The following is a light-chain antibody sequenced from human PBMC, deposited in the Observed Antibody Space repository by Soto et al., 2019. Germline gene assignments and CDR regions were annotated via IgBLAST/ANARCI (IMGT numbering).Light chain of an antibody. Sequence: EIVMTQSPATLSVSPGERATLSCRASQSVSSNLAWYQQKGGQAPRLLIYGASTRATGIPARFSGSGSETEFTLTISSVQSEEFAVYYCQQYHHWPYTFGQGTKVAIK. CDR3: QQYHHWPYT. J-gene: IGKJ2*01. V-gene: IGKV3-15*01. CDR2: GAS. CDR1: QSVSSN.